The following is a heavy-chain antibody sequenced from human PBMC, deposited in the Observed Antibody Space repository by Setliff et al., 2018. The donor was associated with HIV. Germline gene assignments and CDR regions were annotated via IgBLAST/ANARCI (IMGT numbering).Heavy chain of an antibody. Sequence: GASVKVSCKASGYTFTSYAISWVRQAPGQGLEWMGWINPNNGGTNYTQKFQGRVTMTRDTSISTAYMELSSPKSEDTAVYYCARAYSSRWDFDYWGQGTLVTVSS. CDR2: INPNNGGT. V-gene: IGHV1-2*02. CDR1: GYTFTSYA. CDR3: ARAYSSRWDFDY. J-gene: IGHJ4*02. D-gene: IGHD6-13*01.